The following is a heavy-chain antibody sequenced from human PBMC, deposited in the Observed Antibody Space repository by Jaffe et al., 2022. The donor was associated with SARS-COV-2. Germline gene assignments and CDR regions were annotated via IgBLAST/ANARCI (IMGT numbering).Heavy chain of an antibody. Sequence: QVQMQESGPGPVRPSETLSLTCTVSGASISDTTYYWGWVRQPPGKGLEWIGNIYYSGLTYYNPSLKSRVTMSVDTSKSQFSLKLSSVTAADTAVYYCARLSVVAADIWYYYGMDVWGQGTTVTVSS. D-gene: IGHD6-25*01. J-gene: IGHJ6*02. V-gene: IGHV4-39*01. CDR2: IYYSGLT. CDR1: GASISDTTYY. CDR3: ARLSVVAADIWYYYGMDV.